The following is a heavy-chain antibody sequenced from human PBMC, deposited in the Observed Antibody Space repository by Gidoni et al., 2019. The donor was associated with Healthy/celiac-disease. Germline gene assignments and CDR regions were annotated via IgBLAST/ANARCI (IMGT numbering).Heavy chain of an antibody. J-gene: IGHJ4*02. CDR3: ARETRVRGVIITYYFDY. V-gene: IGHV4-34*01. D-gene: IGHD3-10*01. Sequence: QVQLQQWGAGLLKPSETLSLTCAVYGGSFSGYYWSWIRQPPGKGLEWIGEINHSGSTNYNPALKSRVTISVATSKNQFSLKRSSVTAADTAVYYCARETRVRGVIITYYFDYWGQGTLVTVSS. CDR2: INHSGST. CDR1: GGSFSGYY.